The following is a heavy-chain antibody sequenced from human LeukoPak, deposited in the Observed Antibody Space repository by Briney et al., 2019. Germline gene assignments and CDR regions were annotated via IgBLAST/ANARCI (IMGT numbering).Heavy chain of an antibody. D-gene: IGHD4-17*01. Sequence: GGSLRLSCAASGFTFSSYSMNWVRQAPGKGLEWVSSISSSSSYIYYADSVKGRFTISRDNARNSLYLQMNSLKAEDTAVYYCARIYGDLLFDYWGQGTLVTVSS. J-gene: IGHJ4*02. CDR3: ARIYGDLLFDY. CDR1: GFTFSSYS. V-gene: IGHV3-21*01. CDR2: ISSSSSYI.